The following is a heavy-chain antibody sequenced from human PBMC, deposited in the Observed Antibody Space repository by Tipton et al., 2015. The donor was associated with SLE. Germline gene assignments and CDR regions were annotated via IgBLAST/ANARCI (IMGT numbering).Heavy chain of an antibody. V-gene: IGHV3-33*08. CDR1: GFTFSSYG. D-gene: IGHD5-24*01. CDR2: IWYDGSNK. J-gene: IGHJ4*02. CDR3: ARPLEMATITVAFDY. Sequence: SLRLSCAASGFTFSSYGMHWVRQAPGKGLEWVAVIWYDGSNKYYADSVKGRFTISRDNSKNTLYLQMNSLRAEDTAVYYCARPLEMATITVAFDYWGQGTLVTVSS.